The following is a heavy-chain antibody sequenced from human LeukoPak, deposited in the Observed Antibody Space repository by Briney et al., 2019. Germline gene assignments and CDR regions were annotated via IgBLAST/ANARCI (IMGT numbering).Heavy chain of an antibody. CDR1: GYTFSTHW. D-gene: IGHD1-26*01. Sequence: GASVKVSCKTSGYTFSTHWMQWVRQAPGQGLEWMGIINPSGGFTSYAQKFQGRVTVTRDMSTSTVYMELSDLRSEDTAVYYCARDQSGEWDLLSGWWFDPWGQGTLVTVSS. CDR3: ARDQSGEWDLLSGWWFDP. V-gene: IGHV1-46*01. CDR2: INPSGGFT. J-gene: IGHJ5*02.